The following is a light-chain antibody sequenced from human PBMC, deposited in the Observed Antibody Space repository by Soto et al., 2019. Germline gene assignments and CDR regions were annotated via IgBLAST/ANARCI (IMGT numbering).Light chain of an antibody. J-gene: IGKJ4*01. V-gene: IGKV3-15*01. CDR2: GAS. CDR3: QQYNNWPPLT. Sequence: EVVMTQSPATLSVSPGERVTLSCRASQSVRSNLSWYLQKPGQPPRLLIYGASTRATGIPARFSGSGAGTDVTLTISSLQSEDLAVYYCQQYNNWPPLTFGGGTKVEIK. CDR1: QSVRSN.